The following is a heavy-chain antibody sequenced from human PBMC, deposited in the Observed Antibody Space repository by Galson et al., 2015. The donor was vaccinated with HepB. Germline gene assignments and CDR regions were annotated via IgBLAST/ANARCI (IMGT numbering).Heavy chain of an antibody. CDR3: ARDTSGYGLDY. V-gene: IGHV3-23*01. J-gene: IGHJ4*02. CDR2: INDSGGRT. CDR1: GFTFSSYA. Sequence: SLRLSCAASGFTFSSYAMSWVRQAPGKGLEWVSGINDSGGRTYYADSLKGRFTISRDNSKNTLSLQMNSLRAEDTAVYYCARDTSGYGLDYWGQGTLVTVSS. D-gene: IGHD3-22*01.